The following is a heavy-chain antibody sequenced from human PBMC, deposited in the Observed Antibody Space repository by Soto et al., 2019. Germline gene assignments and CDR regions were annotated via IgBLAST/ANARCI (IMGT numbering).Heavy chain of an antibody. Sequence: SVKVSCKASGGTFSSYAISWVRQAPGQGLEWMGGIIPIFGTANYAQKFQGRVTITADESTSTAYMELSSLRSEDTAVYYCVSRVGSYYYDSSGYCPLDYWGQGTLVTVSS. D-gene: IGHD3-22*01. CDR3: VSRVGSYYYDSSGYCPLDY. J-gene: IGHJ4*02. CDR1: GGTFSSYA. V-gene: IGHV1-69*13. CDR2: IIPIFGTA.